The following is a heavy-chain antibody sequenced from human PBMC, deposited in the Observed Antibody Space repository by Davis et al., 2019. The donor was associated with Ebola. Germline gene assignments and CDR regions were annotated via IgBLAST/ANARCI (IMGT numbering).Heavy chain of an antibody. CDR2: ISWNSGSI. CDR1: GFTFHDYA. J-gene: IGHJ3*02. CDR3: ARDRRTYYYDSSGYYSATDAFDI. V-gene: IGHV3-9*01. D-gene: IGHD3-22*01. Sequence: GGSLRLSCAASGFTFHDYAMHWVRQAPGKGLEWVSGISWNSGSIGYADSVKGRFTISRDNAKNSLYLQMNSLRAEDTAVYYCARDRRTYYYDSSGYYSATDAFDIWGQGTMVTVSS.